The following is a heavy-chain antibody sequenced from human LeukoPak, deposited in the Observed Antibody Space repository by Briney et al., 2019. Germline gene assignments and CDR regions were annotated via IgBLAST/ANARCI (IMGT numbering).Heavy chain of an antibody. J-gene: IGHJ4*02. V-gene: IGHV1-69*01. CDR3: ARECSRSITMVRGVLDY. D-gene: IGHD3-10*01. CDR1: GGTFSSYA. Sequence: GASVKVSCKASGGTFSSYAISWGRQAPGQGLEGRGGIIPIFGTANYAQKFQGRVTITADESTSTAYMELSSLRSEDTAVYYCARECSRSITMVRGVLDYWGQGTLVTVSS. CDR2: IIPIFGTA.